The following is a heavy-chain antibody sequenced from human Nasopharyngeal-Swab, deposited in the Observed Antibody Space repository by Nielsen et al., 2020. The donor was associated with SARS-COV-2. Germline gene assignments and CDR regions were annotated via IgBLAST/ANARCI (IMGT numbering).Heavy chain of an antibody. CDR3: ASRGYSSGWMGWGQQYYFDY. Sequence: GGSLRLSCAASAFTVSSNYMSWVRQAPGKGLEWVSAISGSGGSTYYADSVQGRFTISRDNSKNTLYLQMNSLRAEDTAVYYCASRGYSSGWMGWGQQYYFDYWGQGTLVTVSS. D-gene: IGHD6-19*01. J-gene: IGHJ4*02. CDR1: AFTVSSNY. V-gene: IGHV3-23*01. CDR2: ISGSGGST.